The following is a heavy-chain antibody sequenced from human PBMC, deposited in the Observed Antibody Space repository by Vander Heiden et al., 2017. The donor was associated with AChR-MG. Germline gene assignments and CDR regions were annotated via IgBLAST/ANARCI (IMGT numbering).Heavy chain of an antibody. J-gene: IGHJ6*02. CDR3: ANSSYYYYGMDV. CDR2: IIAIFGTA. V-gene: IGHV1-69*06. CDR1: AGPFSSYA. D-gene: IGHD6-13*01. Sequence: QVQLVQSGAGVKQPGSPVKLPCKSPAGPFSSYAMIWVRQAPGQGLEWMGGIIAIFGTANYAQKCQGRVTITADKSTSTAYMELGSLRSEDTAVYYCANSSYYYYGMDVWGQGTTVTVSS.